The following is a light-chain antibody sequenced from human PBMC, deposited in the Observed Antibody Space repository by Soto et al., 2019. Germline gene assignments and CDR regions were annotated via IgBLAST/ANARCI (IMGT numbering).Light chain of an antibody. CDR3: QQTHSFPIT. J-gene: IGKJ5*01. V-gene: IGKV1D-12*01. CDR1: QGIGNW. Sequence: DIQMTQSPSSVSASVGDRFAITLLASQGIGNWLAWYRQKPGKAPDLLISSASSLQSGVPSRFSGSGSGTDFTLTISSLQPEDFAIYYCQQTHSFPITFGQGTRLEIK. CDR2: SAS.